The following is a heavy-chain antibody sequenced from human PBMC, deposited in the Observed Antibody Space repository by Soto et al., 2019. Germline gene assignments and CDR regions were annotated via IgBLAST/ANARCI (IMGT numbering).Heavy chain of an antibody. CDR2: ISAYNGNT. V-gene: IGHV1-18*01. CDR1: GYTFTSYG. CDR3: ARDRVPLVVPAATSPFDY. J-gene: IGHJ4*02. D-gene: IGHD2-2*01. Sequence: GASVKVSCKASGYTFTSYGISWVRQAPGQGLEWMGWISAYNGNTNYAQKLQGRVTITTDTSTSTAYMELSSLRSEDTAVYYCARDRVPLVVPAATSPFDYWGQGTLVTVSS.